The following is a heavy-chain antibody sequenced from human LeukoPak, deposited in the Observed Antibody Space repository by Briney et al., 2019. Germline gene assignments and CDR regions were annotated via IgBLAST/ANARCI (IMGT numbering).Heavy chain of an antibody. D-gene: IGHD3-3*01. V-gene: IGHV1-2*02. CDR2: INPNSGGT. CDR3: ARLLVHDFWSGYLLGYYYYGMDV. J-gene: IGHJ6*02. Sequence: ASVKVSCKASGGTFSSYAISWVRQAPGQGLEWMGWINPNSGGTNYAQKFQGRVTMTRDTSISTAYMELSRLRSDDTAVYYCARLLVHDFWSGYLLGYYYYGMDVWGQGTTVTVSS. CDR1: GGTFSSYA.